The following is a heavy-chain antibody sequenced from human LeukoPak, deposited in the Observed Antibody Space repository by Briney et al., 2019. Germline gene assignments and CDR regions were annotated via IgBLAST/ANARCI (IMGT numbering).Heavy chain of an antibody. V-gene: IGHV3-30*03. Sequence: PGGSLRLSCAASGFTFSSYGMHWVRQAPSKGLEWVAVISYDGSNKYYADSVKGRFTISRDNSKNTLYLQMNSLRAEDTAVYYCVRGGRDGYTYFDFWGQGTLVTVSS. CDR3: VRGGRDGYTYFDF. D-gene: IGHD5-24*01. CDR2: ISYDGSNK. J-gene: IGHJ4*02. CDR1: GFTFSSYG.